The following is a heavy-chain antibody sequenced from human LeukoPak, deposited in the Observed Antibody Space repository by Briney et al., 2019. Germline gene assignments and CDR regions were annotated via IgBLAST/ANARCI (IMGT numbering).Heavy chain of an antibody. CDR3: ARARYSSSFTYFDY. V-gene: IGHV4-59*01. D-gene: IGHD6-13*01. CDR2: IYYSGST. CDR1: GGSISSYY. Sequence: SETLSLTCTVSGGSISSYYWSWIRQPPGKGLEWIGYIYYSGSTNYNPSLRSRVTISVDTSKNQFSLKLSSVTAADTAVYYCARARYSSSFTYFDYWGQGTLVTVSS. J-gene: IGHJ4*02.